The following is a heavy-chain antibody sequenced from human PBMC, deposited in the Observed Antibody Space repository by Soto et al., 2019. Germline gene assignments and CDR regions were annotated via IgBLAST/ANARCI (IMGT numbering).Heavy chain of an antibody. CDR3: ARGRYCSGGSCYWYFDL. CDR1: GYTFTSYD. D-gene: IGHD2-15*01. V-gene: IGHV1-8*01. Sequence: QVQLVQSGAEVKKPGASVKVSCKASGYTFTSYDINWVRQATGQGLEWMGWMNPNSGNTGDAQKFQGRVTMTRNTSISTAYMELSSLRSEDTAVYYCARGRYCSGGSCYWYFDLWGRGTLVTVSS. CDR2: MNPNSGNT. J-gene: IGHJ2*01.